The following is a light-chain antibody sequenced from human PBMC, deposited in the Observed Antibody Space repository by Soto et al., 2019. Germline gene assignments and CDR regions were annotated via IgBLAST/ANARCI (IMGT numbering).Light chain of an antibody. V-gene: IGLV1-47*01. CDR2: RND. CDR1: SSNIGRDF. J-gene: IGLJ1*01. Sequence: TVTLSCSGSSSNIGRDFVYWYQQLPGTAPKLLMYRNDQRPSGVSDRFSGSKSGTSASLAISGLRSEDEADYFCSAWDDSLNDFVFGTWTKVTVL. CDR3: SAWDDSLNDFV.